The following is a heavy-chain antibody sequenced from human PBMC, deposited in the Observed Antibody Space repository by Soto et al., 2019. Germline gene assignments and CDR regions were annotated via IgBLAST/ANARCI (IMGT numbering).Heavy chain of an antibody. CDR3: ARGSPHGSGSYRYYMDV. CDR1: GGSISSYY. Sequence: SETLSLTCTVSGGSISSYYWSWIRQPPGKGLEWIGYIYYSGSTNYNPSLKSRVTISVDTSKNQFSLKLSSVTAADTAVYYCARGSPHGSGSYRYYMDVWGKGTTVTVSS. CDR2: IYYSGST. D-gene: IGHD3-10*01. J-gene: IGHJ6*03. V-gene: IGHV4-59*12.